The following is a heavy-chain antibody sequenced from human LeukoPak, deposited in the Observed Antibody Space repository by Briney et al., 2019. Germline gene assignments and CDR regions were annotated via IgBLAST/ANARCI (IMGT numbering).Heavy chain of an antibody. CDR1: GFTFSSFS. V-gene: IGHV3-21*01. CDR2: ISTSSIYI. J-gene: IGHJ4*02. Sequence: GGSLRLSCAASGFTFSSFSMSWVRQAPGKGLEWVSSISTSSIYIYYADSVKGRFTISRDNAKNSLYLQMNSLRAEDTAVYYCARDANYDFWSGYIRYFDYWGQGTLVTVSS. D-gene: IGHD3-3*01. CDR3: ARDANYDFWSGYIRYFDY.